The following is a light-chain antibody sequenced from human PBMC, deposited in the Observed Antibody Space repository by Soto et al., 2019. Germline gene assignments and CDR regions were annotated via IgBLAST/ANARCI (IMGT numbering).Light chain of an antibody. V-gene: IGKV1-5*03. CDR1: QSISSW. Sequence: DIQMTQSPSTLSASVGDRVTITCRASQSISSWLAWYQQKPGKAPKLLIYKASSLERGVPSRFSGSGSGTEFTLTISSLQPDDFATYYCQQYNSYPCTFGGGTKVEIK. J-gene: IGKJ4*01. CDR3: QQYNSYPCT. CDR2: KAS.